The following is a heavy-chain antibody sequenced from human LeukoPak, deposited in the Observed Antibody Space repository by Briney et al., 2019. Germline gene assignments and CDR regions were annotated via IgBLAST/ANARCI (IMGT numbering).Heavy chain of an antibody. D-gene: IGHD1-7*01. CDR2: INPDSGYT. J-gene: IGHJ4*02. CDR1: GYTFTDYY. Sequence: ASVKVSCKTSGYTFTDYYIHWVRQAPGQGLEWMGWINPDSGYTNYAQKFQGRVTMTRDTSISTAYMELSRLRSDDTAVYYCARGDHNWNYQDYWGQGTLVTVSS. CDR3: ARGDHNWNYQDY. V-gene: IGHV1-2*02.